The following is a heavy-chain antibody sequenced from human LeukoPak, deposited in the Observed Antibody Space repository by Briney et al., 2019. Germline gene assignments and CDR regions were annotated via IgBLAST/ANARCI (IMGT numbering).Heavy chain of an antibody. CDR1: GYTFINYG. CDR3: ARDGSGSYYNVAWFDP. CDR2: ISGYNGNT. D-gene: IGHD3-10*01. Sequence: ASVKVSCKAPGYTFINYGISWVRQAPGQGLEWMGWISGYNGNTKYEEKLQGRVTMTTDTSTSTVYMELRSLRSDDTAVYYCARDGSGSYYNVAWFDPWRQGILVAVSS. J-gene: IGHJ5*02. V-gene: IGHV1-18*01.